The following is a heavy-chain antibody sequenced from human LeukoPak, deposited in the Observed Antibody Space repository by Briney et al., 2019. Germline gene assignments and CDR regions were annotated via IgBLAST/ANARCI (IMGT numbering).Heavy chain of an antibody. CDR3: ARDGGYSSSFRTNWFDP. CDR1: GYTFTSYK. Sequence: GASVKVSCKASGYTFTSYKMHWVRQAPGQGLEWMGIINPSGGSPSNAMKFQGRVTMTRDTSTSTVYMELSSLRSEDTAVYYCARDGGYSSSFRTNWFDPWGQGTLVTVSS. J-gene: IGHJ5*02. CDR2: INPSGGSP. V-gene: IGHV1-46*01. D-gene: IGHD6-6*01.